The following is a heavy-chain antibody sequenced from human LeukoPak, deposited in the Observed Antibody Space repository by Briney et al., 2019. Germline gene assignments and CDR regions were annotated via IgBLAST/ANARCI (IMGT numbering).Heavy chain of an antibody. CDR1: GFTFSSYG. V-gene: IGHV3-23*01. D-gene: IGHD6-19*01. Sequence: GGSLRLSCAASGFTFSSYGMSWVRQAPGKGLECVSVISGSGGTTYYADSVKGRFAIARDNAKNSLYLQMNSLRAEDTAVYYCAEATSSGWYRPYYYYYMDVWGKGTTVTVSS. CDR3: AEATSSGWYRPYYYYYMDV. CDR2: ISGSGGTT. J-gene: IGHJ6*03.